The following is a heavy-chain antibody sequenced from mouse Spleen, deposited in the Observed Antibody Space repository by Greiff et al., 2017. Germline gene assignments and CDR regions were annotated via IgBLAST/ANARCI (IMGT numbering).Heavy chain of an antibody. Sequence: EVMLVESGGGLVKLGGSLKLSCAASGFTFSSYYMSWVRQTPEKRLEWVATISSGGGSTYYPDSVKGRFTISRDNAKNTLYLQMSSLNSEDTAVYYCARDDGWYFDVWGAGTTVTVSS. CDR3: ARDDGWYFDV. CDR2: ISSGGGST. V-gene: IGHV5-9*01. J-gene: IGHJ1*01. CDR1: GFTFSSYY.